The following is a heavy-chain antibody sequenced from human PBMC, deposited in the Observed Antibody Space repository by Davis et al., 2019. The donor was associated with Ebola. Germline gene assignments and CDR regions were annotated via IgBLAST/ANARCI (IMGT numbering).Heavy chain of an antibody. CDR2: IIPILGIA. CDR1: GGTFSSYT. V-gene: IGHV1-69*02. D-gene: IGHD2-21*01. Sequence: AASVKVSCKASGGTFSSYTISWVRQAPGQGLEWMGRIIPILGIANYAQKLQGRVTMTTDTSTSTAYMKLSSLRSEDTAVYFCARGGVAYSDLDYWGQGTLVAVSS. CDR3: ARGGVAYSDLDY. J-gene: IGHJ4*02.